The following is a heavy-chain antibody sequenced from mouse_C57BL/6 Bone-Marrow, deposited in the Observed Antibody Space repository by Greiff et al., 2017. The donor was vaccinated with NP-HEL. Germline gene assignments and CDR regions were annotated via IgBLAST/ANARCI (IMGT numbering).Heavy chain of an antibody. CDR3: ARIDYDGPHYYAMDY. V-gene: IGHV5-17*01. J-gene: IGHJ4*01. CDR1: GFTFSDYG. D-gene: IGHD2-4*01. CDR2: ISSGSSTI. Sequence: EVMLVESGGGLVKPGGSLKLSCAASGFTFSDYGMHWVRQAPEKGLEWVAYISSGSSTIYYADTVKGRFTISRDNAKNTLFLQMTSLRSEDTAMYYCARIDYDGPHYYAMDYWGQGTSVTVSS.